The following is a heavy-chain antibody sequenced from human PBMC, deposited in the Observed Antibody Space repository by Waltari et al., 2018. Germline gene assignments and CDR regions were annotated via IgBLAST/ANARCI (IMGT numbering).Heavy chain of an antibody. CDR3: ASPAGRYSRSPFFDY. CDR2: INHDGNT. CDR1: GGSFSGDF. D-gene: IGHD6-6*01. V-gene: IGHV4-34*01. J-gene: IGHJ4*02. Sequence: QVQLQQWGTRVLKPSETLSLPCAVHGGSFSGDFWAWIRQPPGKGLEWIGEINHDGNTNYNPSLKSRVSISADMSKNQFSLKVTSVTAADTAVYYCASPAGRYSRSPFFDYWGQGTLVTVSS.